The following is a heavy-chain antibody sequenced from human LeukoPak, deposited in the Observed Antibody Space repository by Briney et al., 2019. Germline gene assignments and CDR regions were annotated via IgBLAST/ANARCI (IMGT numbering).Heavy chain of an antibody. CDR2: IKQDGSEK. Sequence: GGSLRLSCAASGFTFSSYWMSWVRQAPGKGLEWVANIKQDGSEKYYVDSVKGRFTISRDNAKNSLYLQMNSLRAEGTAVYYCARDSDYDSSGYPLNDYWGQGTLVTVSS. CDR1: GFTFSSYW. D-gene: IGHD3-22*01. CDR3: ARDSDYDSSGYPLNDY. V-gene: IGHV3-7*01. J-gene: IGHJ4*02.